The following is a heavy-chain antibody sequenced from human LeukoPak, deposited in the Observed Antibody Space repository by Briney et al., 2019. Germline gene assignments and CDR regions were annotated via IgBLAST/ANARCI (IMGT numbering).Heavy chain of an antibody. V-gene: IGHV3-33*01. Sequence: GGSLRLSCAASGFGLSTYGIHWVRQAPGKGLEWVAVIWYDGSNKYYADSVKGRFTISRDNSKNTLYLQMNSLRAEDTAVYYCARDRRIAAAGTLQHWGQGTLVTVSS. CDR2: IWYDGSNK. CDR3: ARDRRIAAAGTLQH. J-gene: IGHJ1*01. D-gene: IGHD6-13*01. CDR1: GFGLSTYG.